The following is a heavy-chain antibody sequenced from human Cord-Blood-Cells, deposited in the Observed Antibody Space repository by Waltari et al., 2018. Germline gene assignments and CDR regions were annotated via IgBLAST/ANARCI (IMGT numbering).Heavy chain of an antibody. CDR2: IYYSGST. V-gene: IGHV4-59*11. Sequence: QVQLQESGPGLVKPSETLSLTCTVSGGSISSHYWSWIRQPPGKGLEWIGYIYYSGSTNYSPSLQSRVTISGDTSKNQFSLKLSSVTAADTAVYYCARGALAWGHFDYWGQGTLVTVSS. D-gene: IGHD7-27*01. CDR1: GGSISSHY. CDR3: ARGALAWGHFDY. J-gene: IGHJ4*02.